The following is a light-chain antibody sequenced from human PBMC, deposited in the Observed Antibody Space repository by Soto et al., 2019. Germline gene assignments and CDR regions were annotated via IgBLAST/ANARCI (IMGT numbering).Light chain of an antibody. Sequence: QSALTQPASVSGSPGQSITISCTGTSSDVGVYNYVSWYQQHPGKAPKLMIYEVSNRPSGVSNRFSGSKSGNTASLTISGLQAEDEADYCCSSYTSSSTLVFGGGTKVTVL. CDR3: SSYTSSSTLV. J-gene: IGLJ3*02. CDR2: EVS. V-gene: IGLV2-14*01. CDR1: SSDVGVYNY.